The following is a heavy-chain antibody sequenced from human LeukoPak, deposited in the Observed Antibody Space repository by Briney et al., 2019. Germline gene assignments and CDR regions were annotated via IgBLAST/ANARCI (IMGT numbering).Heavy chain of an antibody. D-gene: IGHD3-22*01. CDR1: GFTFSSYG. V-gene: IGHV3-30*03. CDR2: ISYDGSNK. CDR3: ARDQYYYDSSGYYP. Sequence: GGSLRLSCAASGFTFSSYGMHWVRQAPGKGLEWVAVISYDGSNKYYADSVKGRFTISRDNSKNTLYLQMNSLRAEDTAVYYCARDQYYYDSSGYYPWGQGTLVTVSS. J-gene: IGHJ5*02.